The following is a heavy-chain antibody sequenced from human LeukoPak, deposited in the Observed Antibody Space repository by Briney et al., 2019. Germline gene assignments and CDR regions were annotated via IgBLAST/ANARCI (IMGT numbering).Heavy chain of an antibody. CDR3: AAARGSSSGTGY. J-gene: IGHJ4*02. CDR2: IYYSGST. CDR1: GGSISSYY. D-gene: IGHD6-13*01. Sequence: SETLSLTCTVSGGSISSYYWSWIRQPPGKGLEWIGHIYYSGSTNYNPSLKSRVTISIDTSKNQFSLKLSSVAAADTAVYYCAAARGSSSGTGYWGQGTLVTISS. V-gene: IGHV4-59*01.